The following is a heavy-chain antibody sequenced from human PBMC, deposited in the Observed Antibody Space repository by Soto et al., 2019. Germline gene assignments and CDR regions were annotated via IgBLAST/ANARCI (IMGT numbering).Heavy chain of an antibody. J-gene: IGHJ5*02. CDR3: ARGSGGSYET. D-gene: IGHD1-26*01. CDR1: GFTFSSYG. CDR2: IWYDGSNK. Sequence: QVQLVESGGGVVQPGRSLRLSCAASGFTFSSYGMHWVRQAPGKGLEWVAVIWYDGSNKYYADSVKGRFTISRDNSKNTLYLQMNSMRAEDTAVYYCARGSGGSYETWGQGTLVTVSS. V-gene: IGHV3-33*01.